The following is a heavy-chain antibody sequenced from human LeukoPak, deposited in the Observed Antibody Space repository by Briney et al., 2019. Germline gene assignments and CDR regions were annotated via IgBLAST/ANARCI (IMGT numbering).Heavy chain of an antibody. CDR3: ARSGKYDFWSGYYKASNPFDY. CDR2: IYYSGST. Sequence: PSETLSLTCTVSGGSISSGDYYWSWIRQPPGKGLEWIGYIYYSGSTYYNPSLKSRVTISVDTSKNQFSLKLSSVTAADTAVYYCARSGKYDFWSGYYKASNPFDYWGQGTLVTVSS. V-gene: IGHV4-30-4*02. J-gene: IGHJ4*02. CDR1: GGSISSGDYY. D-gene: IGHD3-3*01.